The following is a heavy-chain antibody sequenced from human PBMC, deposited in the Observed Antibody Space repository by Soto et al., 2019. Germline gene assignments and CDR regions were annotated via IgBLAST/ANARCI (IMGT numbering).Heavy chain of an antibody. CDR1: GYSFTSYW. CDR2: IDPSDSYT. Sequence: RESLKISCKGSGYSFTSYWISWVRQMPGKGLEWMGRIDPSDSYTNYSPSFQGHVTISADKSISTAYLQWSSLKASDTAMYYCARQHSNYGLAFDIWGQGTMVTVSS. J-gene: IGHJ3*02. V-gene: IGHV5-10-1*01. D-gene: IGHD4-4*01. CDR3: ARQHSNYGLAFDI.